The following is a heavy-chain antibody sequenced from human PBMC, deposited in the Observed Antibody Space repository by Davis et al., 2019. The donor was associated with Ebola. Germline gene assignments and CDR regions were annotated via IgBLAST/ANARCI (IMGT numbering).Heavy chain of an antibody. J-gene: IGHJ4*02. V-gene: IGHV3-23*01. Sequence: GGSLRLSCAASGFTSGRYAMSWVRQAPGKGLEWVAAITDTGGRTHYADSVKGRFTISRDNAKNSLYLQMNTLRVEDTAIYYCVPGTWIRGQGTLVTVSS. CDR2: ITDTGGRT. D-gene: IGHD5-18*01. CDR3: VPGTWI. CDR1: GFTSGRYA.